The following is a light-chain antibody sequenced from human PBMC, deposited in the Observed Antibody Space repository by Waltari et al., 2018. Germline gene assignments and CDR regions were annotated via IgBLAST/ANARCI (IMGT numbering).Light chain of an antibody. CDR1: ISDVGAYKY. CDR2: EAT. V-gene: IGLV2-14*01. Sequence: QSALTQPASLSGSPGQSITISCTGTISDVGAYKYVPWYQHHPGKAPELMIYEATNRPSGIFNGLSGATSGNTASLAISGLQAEDEADYYCSSYTRSSTWVFGGGTKLTVL. J-gene: IGLJ2*01. CDR3: SSYTRSSTWV.